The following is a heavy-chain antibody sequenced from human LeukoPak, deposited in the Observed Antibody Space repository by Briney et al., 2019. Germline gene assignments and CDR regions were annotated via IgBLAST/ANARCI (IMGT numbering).Heavy chain of an antibody. CDR3: ARDQRLYSGYDFWFDP. V-gene: IGHV4-34*01. CDR1: GGSVSGYY. CDR2: IHYSGTT. Sequence: SETLSLTCAVYGGSVSGYYWGWIRQAPGKGLEWIASIHYSGTTYYKPSLKSRVTISVDTSKNQFSLRLSSVTAADTAVYYCARDQRLYSGYDFWFDPWGQGTLVKVSS. D-gene: IGHD5-12*01. J-gene: IGHJ5*02.